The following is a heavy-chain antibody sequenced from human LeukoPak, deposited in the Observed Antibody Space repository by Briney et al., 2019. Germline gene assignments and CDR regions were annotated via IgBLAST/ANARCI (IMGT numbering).Heavy chain of an antibody. CDR2: INPNSGGT. CDR3: ARDGVYCSSTSCKLRNWFDP. CDR1: GYTFTSYG. D-gene: IGHD2-2*01. V-gene: IGHV1-2*02. J-gene: IGHJ5*02. Sequence: ASVKVSCKASGYTFTSYGISWVRQAPGQGLEWMGWINPNSGGTNYAQKFQGRVTMTRDTSISTAYMELSRLRSDDTAVYYCARDGVYCSSTSCKLRNWFDPWGQGTLVTVSS.